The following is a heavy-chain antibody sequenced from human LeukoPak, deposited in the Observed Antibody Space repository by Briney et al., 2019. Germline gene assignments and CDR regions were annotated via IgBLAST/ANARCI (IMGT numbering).Heavy chain of an antibody. D-gene: IGHD3-10*01. Sequence: PSETLSLTCTVSGGSISSSSYYWGWLRQPPGRGLEWLGSIYYSGSTYYNPSLKSRVTISVDTSKNQFSLKLSSVTAADTAVYYCARQAPSLLWFGESPIDYFDYWGQGTLVTVSS. CDR1: GGSISSSSYY. V-gene: IGHV4-39*01. CDR3: ARQAPSLLWFGESPIDYFDY. CDR2: IYYSGST. J-gene: IGHJ4*02.